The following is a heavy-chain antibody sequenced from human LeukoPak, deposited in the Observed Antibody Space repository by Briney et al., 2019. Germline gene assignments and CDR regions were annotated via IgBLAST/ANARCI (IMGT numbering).Heavy chain of an antibody. CDR2: IKSDGST. CDR1: GFTFSSYW. J-gene: IGHJ1*01. D-gene: IGHD3-22*01. Sequence: QPGGSLPLSCPSSGFTFSSYWMHWVRRAPGKGLVWVSRIKSDGSTRYADSVKGRFTISRDNAKNTVSLQMNSLRAEDTGVYYCARAPSEIGGYYPEYFRHWGQGTLVTVSP. V-gene: IGHV3-74*01. CDR3: ARAPSEIGGYYPEYFRH.